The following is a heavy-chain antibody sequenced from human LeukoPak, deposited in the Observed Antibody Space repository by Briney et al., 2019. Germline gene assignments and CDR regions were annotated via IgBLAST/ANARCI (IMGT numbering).Heavy chain of an antibody. Sequence: ASVKVSCKASGYTFTGYYMHWVRQAPGQGLEWMGRINPNSGGTNYAQKFQGRVTMTRDTSISTAYMELSRLRSDDTVVYYCARSYDSSGYYGHDAFDIWGQGTMVTVSS. CDR2: INPNSGGT. CDR3: ARSYDSSGYYGHDAFDI. CDR1: GYTFTGYY. D-gene: IGHD3-22*01. V-gene: IGHV1-2*05. J-gene: IGHJ3*02.